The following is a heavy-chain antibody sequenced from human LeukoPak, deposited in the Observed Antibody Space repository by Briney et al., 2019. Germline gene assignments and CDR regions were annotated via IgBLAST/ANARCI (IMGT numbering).Heavy chain of an antibody. CDR1: GYTFTGYY. CDR3: AGSLGYCTSNVCYLKY. D-gene: IGHD2-8*01. V-gene: IGHV1-18*04. J-gene: IGHJ4*02. CDR2: ISAQHGQA. Sequence: ASVKVSCKASGYTFTGYYMHWVRQAPGQGLEWMGWISAQHGQAEYAPNSQDRVTMTTDTYTNTAYMELRSLRSDDTAVYYCAGSLGYCTSNVCYLKYWGQGTLVTVSS.